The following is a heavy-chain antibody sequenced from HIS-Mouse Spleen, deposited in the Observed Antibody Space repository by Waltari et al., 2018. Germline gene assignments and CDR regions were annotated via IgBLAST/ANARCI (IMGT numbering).Heavy chain of an antibody. J-gene: IGHJ4*02. D-gene: IGHD3-3*01. CDR2: INHSGST. V-gene: IGHV4-34*01. Sequence: QVQLQQWGAGLLKPSETLSLTCAVYGGSFSGYYWSWIRQPPGKGLEWIGEINHSGSTNDNPSLKSRVTISVDTSKNQFSLKLSSVTAADTAVYYCARDRSITIFGVVTYWGQGTLVTVSS. CDR3: ARDRSITIFGVVTY. CDR1: GGSFSGYY.